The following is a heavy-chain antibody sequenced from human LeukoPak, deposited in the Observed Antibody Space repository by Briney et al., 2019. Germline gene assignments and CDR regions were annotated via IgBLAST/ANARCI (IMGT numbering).Heavy chain of an antibody. CDR1: GYTFTSYD. Sequence: ASVKVSCKASGYTFTSYDINWVRRATGQGLEWMGWMNPNSGNTGYAQKFQGRDTMTRNTSISTAYMELSSLRSEDTAEYYCARALSLVGSSSCFDYWGQGTLVTVSS. V-gene: IGHV1-8*01. CDR2: MNPNSGNT. J-gene: IGHJ4*02. D-gene: IGHD6-13*01. CDR3: ARALSLVGSSSCFDY.